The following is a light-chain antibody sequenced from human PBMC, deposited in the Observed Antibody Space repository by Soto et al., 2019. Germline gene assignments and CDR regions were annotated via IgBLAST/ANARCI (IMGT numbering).Light chain of an antibody. CDR1: QSVRSNF. CDR3: QQRSDWPPT. V-gene: IGKV3D-20*02. CDR2: GAG. Sequence: EIVLTESPGTLSLSPGERATLSCRASQSVRSNFLAWYQQRPGQSPRLLIYGAGSRATGIPARFSGSGSGTDFTLTISSLEAEDFAVYYCQQRSDWPPTFGQGTKV. J-gene: IGKJ1*01.